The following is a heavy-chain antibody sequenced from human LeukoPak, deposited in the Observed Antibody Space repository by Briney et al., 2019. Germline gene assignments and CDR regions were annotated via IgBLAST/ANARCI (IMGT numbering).Heavy chain of an antibody. CDR3: AGNNGMDV. V-gene: IGHV3-7*03. Sequence: GSLRLSCAASGFALSSHWMTWVRRVPGRGPEWVANVNRDGSETYYLDSVKGRFTISKDNAKNSLYLQMNSLRAEDTALYHCAGNNGMDVWGQGTTVIVSS. J-gene: IGHJ6*02. CDR1: GFALSSHW. CDR2: VNRDGSET.